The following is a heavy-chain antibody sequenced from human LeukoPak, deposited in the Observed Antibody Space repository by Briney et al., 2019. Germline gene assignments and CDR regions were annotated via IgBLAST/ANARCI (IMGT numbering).Heavy chain of an antibody. V-gene: IGHV4-39*07. Sequence: SETLSLTCTVSSGSINTSNYYWSWIRQPPGKGLEWIGEINHSGSTNYNPSLKSRVTISVDTSKNQFSLKLSSVTAADTAVYYCARLPTTAYYYYYYMDVWGKGTTVTISS. CDR3: ARLPTTAYYYYYYMDV. D-gene: IGHD4-17*01. CDR2: INHSGST. CDR1: SGSINTSNYY. J-gene: IGHJ6*03.